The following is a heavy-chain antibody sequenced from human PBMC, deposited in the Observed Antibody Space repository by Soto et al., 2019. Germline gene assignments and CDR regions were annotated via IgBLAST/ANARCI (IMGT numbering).Heavy chain of an antibody. V-gene: IGHV1-69*13. CDR2: IIPFFKGT. J-gene: IGHJ6*02. Sequence: GASVKVSCKASGGPFGGHAISWLLQAPGQGLEWMGQIIPFFKGTKYAQKFQGRVTITADDSTSTAYMDLSSLTSEDTAVYYCARDVPLNYYDSTYSYYALDVWGQGTTVTVSS. CDR3: ARDVPLNYYDSTYSYYALDV. D-gene: IGHD3-22*01. CDR1: GGPFGGHA.